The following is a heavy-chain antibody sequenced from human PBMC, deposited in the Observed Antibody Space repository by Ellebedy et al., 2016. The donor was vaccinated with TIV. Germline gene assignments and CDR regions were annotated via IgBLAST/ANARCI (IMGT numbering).Heavy chain of an antibody. CDR3: ASPSGAMA. Sequence: PGGSLRLSCAASGFTFSNYYMNRIRQAPGKGLEWVSYITSSSSYTKYADSVKGRFTISRDNAKNSLYLQMNSLRAEDTAVYYCASPSGAMAWGQGTLVTVSS. V-gene: IGHV3-11*06. D-gene: IGHD5-24*01. CDR2: ITSSSSYT. CDR1: GFTFSNYY. J-gene: IGHJ5*02.